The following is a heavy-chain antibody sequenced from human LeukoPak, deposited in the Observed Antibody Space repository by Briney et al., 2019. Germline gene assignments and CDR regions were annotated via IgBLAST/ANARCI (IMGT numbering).Heavy chain of an antibody. CDR3: ARGKRLRFLEWLLSPYFDY. J-gene: IGHJ4*02. D-gene: IGHD3-3*01. Sequence: ASVKVSCKASGYTFTSYGISWVRQAPGQGLEWMGWISAYDGNTNYAQKRQGRVTMTTDTSTSTAYMELRSLRSDDTAVYYCARGKRLRFLEWLLSPYFDYWGQGTLVTVSS. V-gene: IGHV1-18*01. CDR2: ISAYDGNT. CDR1: GYTFTSYG.